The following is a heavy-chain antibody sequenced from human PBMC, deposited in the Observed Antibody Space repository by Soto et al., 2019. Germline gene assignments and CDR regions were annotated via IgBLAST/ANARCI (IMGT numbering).Heavy chain of an antibody. V-gene: IGHV3-23*01. D-gene: IGHD3-10*01. CDR2: VSESGRST. Sequence: EVQLLESGGGLVQPGGSLRLSCAGSGFTFSSYDMSWVRQAPGKGLEWVSAVSESGRSTYYADSVKGRFIISRDNSKNTLSLQMNSLRAEDTAVYYCAKDRRGVMDVWGQGTTVTVSS. J-gene: IGHJ6*01. CDR3: AKDRRGVMDV. CDR1: GFTFSSYD.